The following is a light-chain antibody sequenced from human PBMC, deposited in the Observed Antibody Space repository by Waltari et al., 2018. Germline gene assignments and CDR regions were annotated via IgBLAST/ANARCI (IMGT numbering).Light chain of an antibody. CDR2: DVS. Sequence: QSALTQPASVSGSPGQSITISCTGTSSDIGGYNYVSWYQQVPGKAPKLIIYDVSNRPSGVSGRFSGSKSGNTASLTISGLHAEDEANDYCSSYIDSSTLELFGGGTSLTVL. J-gene: IGLJ2*01. CDR1: SSDIGGYNY. CDR3: SSYIDSSTLEL. V-gene: IGLV2-14*03.